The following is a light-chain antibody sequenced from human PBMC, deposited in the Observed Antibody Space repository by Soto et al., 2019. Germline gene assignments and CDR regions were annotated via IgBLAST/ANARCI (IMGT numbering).Light chain of an antibody. CDR1: QSVLYSSNNENY. Sequence: DIVMTQSPDSLAVSLGERATINCKSSQSVLYSSNNENYLAWYQQKPGQPPKELIYWASTRESGVPDRFSGSGSGTDFTLTISSLQADDVAVYYCQQYFTTPWTFGQGTKVEIK. CDR2: WAS. CDR3: QQYFTTPWT. V-gene: IGKV4-1*01. J-gene: IGKJ1*01.